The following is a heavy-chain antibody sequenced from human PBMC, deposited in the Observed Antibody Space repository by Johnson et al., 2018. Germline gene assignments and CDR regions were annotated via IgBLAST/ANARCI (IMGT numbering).Heavy chain of an antibody. CDR2: VNPNSGNT. V-gene: IGHV1-8*01. Sequence: QVQLVQSGAEVKKPGASVKVSCKASGYTFTSHDLNWVRQAPGHGLEWMGWVNPNSGNTAYAQKFQGRITVTRNTSVSTSYMELSSLTSEDTAIHYWSRVQSVIWLAELYGMDVWGQGTTVTVSS. CDR3: SRVQSVIWLAELYGMDV. CDR1: GYTFTSHD. D-gene: IGHD3-10*01. J-gene: IGHJ6*02.